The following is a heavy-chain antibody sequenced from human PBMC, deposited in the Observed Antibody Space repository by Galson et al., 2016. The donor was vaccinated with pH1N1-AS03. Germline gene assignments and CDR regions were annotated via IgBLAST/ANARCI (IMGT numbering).Heavy chain of an antibody. CDR3: ARMVVAGWGYYFDS. D-gene: IGHD6-19*01. J-gene: IGHJ4*02. CDR2: VYYRGST. V-gene: IGHV4-59*01. CDR1: GDSIINYY. Sequence: SETLSLTCTASGDSIINYYWSWIRQSPGEALEWIGYVYYRGSTNYNPSLKTRVTISVDTSKNQFSLNLGSVPAADTAVYYCARMVVAGWGYYFDSWGQGTLVTVSS.